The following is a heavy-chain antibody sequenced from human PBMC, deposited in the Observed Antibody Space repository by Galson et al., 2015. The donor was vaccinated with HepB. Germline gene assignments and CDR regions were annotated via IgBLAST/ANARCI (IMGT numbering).Heavy chain of an antibody. V-gene: IGHV7-4-1*02. CDR3: ARGESSGWYGAKYNWFDP. Sequence: QSGAEVKKPGASVKVSCKASGYTFTSYAMNWVRQAPGQGLEWMGWINTNTGNPTYAQGFTGRFVFSLDTSVSTAYLQISSLKAEDTAVYYCARGESSGWYGAKYNWFDPWGQGTLVTVSS. D-gene: IGHD6-19*01. CDR1: GYTFTSYA. CDR2: INTNTGNP. J-gene: IGHJ5*02.